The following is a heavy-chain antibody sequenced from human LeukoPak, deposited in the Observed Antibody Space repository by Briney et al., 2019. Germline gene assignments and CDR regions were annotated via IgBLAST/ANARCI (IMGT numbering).Heavy chain of an antibody. D-gene: IGHD4-17*01. CDR2: INHSGST. J-gene: IGHJ5*02. CDR1: GGSFSGYY. CDR3: ARDYGNNWFDP. Sequence: SETLSLTCAVYGGSFSGYYWSWIRQPPGKGLEWIGEINHSGSTNYNPSLKSRVTISVDTSKNQFSLKLSSVTAADTAMYYCARDYGNNWFDPWGQGTLVTVSA. V-gene: IGHV4-34*01.